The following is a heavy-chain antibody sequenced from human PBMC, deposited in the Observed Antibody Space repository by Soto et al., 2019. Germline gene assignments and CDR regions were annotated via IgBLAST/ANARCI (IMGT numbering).Heavy chain of an antibody. CDR3: AHRQSGYSSGWYGRDNWFDP. J-gene: IGHJ5*02. V-gene: IGHV2-5*02. CDR1: GFSLSTSGVG. D-gene: IGHD6-19*01. CDR2: IYWDDDK. Sequence: SGPTLVNPTQTLTLTCTFSGFSLSTSGVGVGWIRQPPGKALEWLALIYWDDDKRYSPSLKSRLTITKDTSKNQVVLTMTNMDPVDTATYYCAHRQSGYSSGWYGRDNWFDPWGQRTLVTVSS.